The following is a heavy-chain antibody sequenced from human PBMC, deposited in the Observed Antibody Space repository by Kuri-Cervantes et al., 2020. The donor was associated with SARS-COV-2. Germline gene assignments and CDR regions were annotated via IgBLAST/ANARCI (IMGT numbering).Heavy chain of an antibody. CDR1: GGTFSNYG. D-gene: IGHD3-3*01. CDR2: INAGNGNT. CDR3: ARGTIFGVVMVPPHFDY. V-gene: IGHV1-3*01. Sequence: ASVKVSCKASGGTFSNYGISWVRQAPGQRLEWMGWINAGNGNTKYSQKFQGRVTITRDTSASTAYMELSSLRSEDTAVYYCARGTIFGVVMVPPHFDYWGQGTLVTVSS. J-gene: IGHJ4*02.